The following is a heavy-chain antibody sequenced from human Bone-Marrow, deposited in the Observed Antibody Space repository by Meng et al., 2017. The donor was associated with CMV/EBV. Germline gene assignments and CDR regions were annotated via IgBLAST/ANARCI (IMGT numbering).Heavy chain of an antibody. CDR3: VRSWPKSGTPFDY. V-gene: IGHV3-7*01. J-gene: IGHJ4*02. Sequence: GESLKISCAASGFTFSGYWMTWVRQAPGKGLEWVANINQDESEKSYVDSVKGRFTISRDNAKNSLYLQMNSLRVEDTAVYYCVRSWPKSGTPFDYWGQGMLVTFSS. D-gene: IGHD1-7*01. CDR2: INQDESEK. CDR1: GFTFSGYW.